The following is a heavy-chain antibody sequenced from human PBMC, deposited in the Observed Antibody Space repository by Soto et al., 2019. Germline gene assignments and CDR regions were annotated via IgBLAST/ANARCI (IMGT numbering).Heavy chain of an antibody. Sequence: SETLSLTCTVSGSSINSSGYYWGWIRQPPGKGLEWIGSMFYGVSTYYNPSLKSRVTVSVDTPKNQFSLNLRSVTAADTAVYYCARLPSRHLVDYWGKGTLVTVSS. J-gene: IGHJ4*02. CDR1: GSSINSSGYY. V-gene: IGHV4-39*01. D-gene: IGHD3-3*02. CDR2: MFYGVST. CDR3: ARLPSRHLVDY.